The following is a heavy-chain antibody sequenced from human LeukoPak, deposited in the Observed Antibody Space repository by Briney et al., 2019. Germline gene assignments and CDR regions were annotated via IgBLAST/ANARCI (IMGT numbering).Heavy chain of an antibody. CDR1: GFSLSTSGMC. CDR3: AQIRGQNSSSWYSIYYYGMDV. CDR2: IDWDDDK. J-gene: IGHJ6*02. Sequence: SGPALVKPTQTLTLTCTFSGFSLSTSGMCVSWIRQPPGKALEWLARIDWDDDKYYSTSLKTRLTISKDTSKNQVVLTMTNMDPVDTATYYCAQIRGQNSSSWYSIYYYGMDVWGQGTTVTVSS. D-gene: IGHD6-13*01. V-gene: IGHV2-70*11.